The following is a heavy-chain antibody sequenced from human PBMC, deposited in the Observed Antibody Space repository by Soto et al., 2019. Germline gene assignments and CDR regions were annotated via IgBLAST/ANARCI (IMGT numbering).Heavy chain of an antibody. CDR1: GYSISSGYY. CDR2: IYLSGTT. Sequence: SETLSLTCAVSGYSISSGYYWGWIRQPPGKGLEWIGTIYLSGTTYYNPSLKSRVTISVDTSKNQFSLKLSSVTAADTAVYYCARERDDVLQFLEWLSDGGRYFDYWGQGTLVTVSS. J-gene: IGHJ4*02. V-gene: IGHV4-38-2*02. CDR3: ARERDDVLQFLEWLSDGGRYFDY. D-gene: IGHD3-3*01.